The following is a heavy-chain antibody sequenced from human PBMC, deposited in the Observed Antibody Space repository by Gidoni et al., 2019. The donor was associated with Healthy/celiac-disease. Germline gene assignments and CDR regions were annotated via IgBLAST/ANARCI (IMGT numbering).Heavy chain of an antibody. CDR2: INHSGST. J-gene: IGHJ3*02. Sequence: QVQLQQWGAGLLKPSETLSLTCAVYGGSFSGYYWSWIRQPPGKGLEWIGEINHSGSTNDNPSLKSRVTISVDTSKNKFSLKLSSVTAADTAVYYCASVSTYYYDSSGPKRAFDIWGQGTMVTVSS. CDR3: ASVSTYYYDSSGPKRAFDI. D-gene: IGHD3-22*01. V-gene: IGHV4-34*01. CDR1: GGSFSGYY.